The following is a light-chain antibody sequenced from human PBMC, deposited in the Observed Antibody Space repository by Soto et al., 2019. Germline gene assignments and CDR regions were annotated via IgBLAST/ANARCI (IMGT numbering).Light chain of an antibody. CDR3: QQYNKWPLT. V-gene: IGKV3-15*01. Sequence: EIVMTHSPATLSVSPGERATLSCRASQSVYSTLAWYQQKHGQAPSLLIYHASTRATGIPARFSGSGSGTEVTLTIGSLQSEDIAFYYCQQYNKWPLTFGGGTKLEIK. J-gene: IGKJ4*01. CDR2: HAS. CDR1: QSVYST.